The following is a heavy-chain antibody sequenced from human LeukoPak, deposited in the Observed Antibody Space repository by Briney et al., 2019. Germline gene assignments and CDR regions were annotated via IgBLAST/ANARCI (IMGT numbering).Heavy chain of an antibody. Sequence: PGGSLRLSCAASGFTFSNYGMNWVRQAPGKGLEWVSIITSGVGITYYADSVKGRFTISRDNSKNTLCLQMNSLRAEDTAVYYCAKGDYYDLDYWGQGTLVSVSS. D-gene: IGHD3-22*01. CDR2: ITSGVGIT. J-gene: IGHJ4*02. CDR1: GFTFSNYG. V-gene: IGHV3-23*01. CDR3: AKGDYYDLDY.